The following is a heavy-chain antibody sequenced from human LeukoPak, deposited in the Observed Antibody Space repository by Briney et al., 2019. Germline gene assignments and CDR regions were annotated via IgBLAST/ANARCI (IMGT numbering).Heavy chain of an antibody. J-gene: IGHJ4*02. CDR2: INHSGST. CDR3: ASPDDPYDSSGYYYNY. Sequence: SETLSLTCSVYGGSFSGYYWSWIRQPPGKGLEWIGEINHSGSTNYNPSLKSRVTISVDTSKNHFSLKLSSVTAADTAVYYCASPDDPYDSSGYYYNYWGQGTLVTVSS. CDR1: GGSFSGYY. D-gene: IGHD3-22*01. V-gene: IGHV4-34*01.